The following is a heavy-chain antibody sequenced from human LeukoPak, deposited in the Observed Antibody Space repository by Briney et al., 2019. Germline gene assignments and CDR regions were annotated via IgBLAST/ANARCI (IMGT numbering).Heavy chain of an antibody. CDR3: VQSWGFMGRTDGFDI. V-gene: IGHV3-7*01. CDR2: IKEDGSEK. J-gene: IGHJ3*02. D-gene: IGHD7-27*01. Sequence: GGSLRLSCAASGFTFSSYSMNWVRQAPGRGLAWVANIKEDGSEKNYVDSVKGRFTISRDNAKNSVYLQMNSLRVEDTAVYYCVQSWGFMGRTDGFDIWGQGTMVTVSS. CDR1: GFTFSSYS.